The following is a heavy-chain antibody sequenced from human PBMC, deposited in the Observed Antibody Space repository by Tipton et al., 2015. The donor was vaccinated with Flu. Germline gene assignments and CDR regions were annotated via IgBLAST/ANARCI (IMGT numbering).Heavy chain of an antibody. CDR3: ARSITMVRGVDAFDI. Sequence: QVQLVQSGAEVKKPGASVKVSCKASGYTFTGYYMHWVRQAPGQGLEWMGWINPNSGGTNYAQKFQGWVTMTRDTSISTAYMELSRLRSDDTAVYYCARSITMVRGVDAFDIWGQGTMVTVSS. V-gene: IGHV1-2*04. CDR1: GYTFTGYY. D-gene: IGHD3-10*01. J-gene: IGHJ3*02. CDR2: INPNSGGT.